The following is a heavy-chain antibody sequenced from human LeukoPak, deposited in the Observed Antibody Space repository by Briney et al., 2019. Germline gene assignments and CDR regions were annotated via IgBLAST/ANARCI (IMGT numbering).Heavy chain of an antibody. D-gene: IGHD3-3*01. CDR1: GFTFSSFW. CDR3: ARGNLITIFGVVPTLVNY. J-gene: IGHJ4*02. CDR2: IISDGSST. V-gene: IGHV3-74*01. Sequence: PGGSLRLSCEASGFTFSSFWMHWVRQAPGKGLVWVSRIISDGSSTSYADSVKGRFTISRDNAKNTLYLQMNSLRAEDTAVYYCARGNLITIFGVVPTLVNYWGQGTLVTVSS.